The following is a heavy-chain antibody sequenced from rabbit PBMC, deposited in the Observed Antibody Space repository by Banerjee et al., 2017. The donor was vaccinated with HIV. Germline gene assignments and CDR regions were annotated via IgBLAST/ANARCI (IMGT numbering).Heavy chain of an antibody. D-gene: IGHD4-1*01. V-gene: IGHV1S45*01. J-gene: IGHJ3*01. Sequence: QEQLEESGGGLVQPGESLTLTCKASGFSLSSYWMSWVRQAPGEGLEWIACINTSSGNTVYANWAKGRFTISKTSSTTVTLQMTSLTAADTATYLCARDLAGVIGWNFGLWGQGTLVTVS. CDR3: ARDLAGVIGWNFGL. CDR1: GFSLSSYW. CDR2: INTSSGNT.